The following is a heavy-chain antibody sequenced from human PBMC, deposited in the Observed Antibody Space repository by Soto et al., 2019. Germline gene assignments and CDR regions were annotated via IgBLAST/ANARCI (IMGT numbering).Heavy chain of an antibody. CDR1: GFSFSSYG. CDR2: IPHDGSNK. D-gene: IGHD2-2*01. J-gene: IGHJ6*02. Sequence: LRLSCVASGFSFSSYGMHWVRQAPGKGLEWVAVIPHDGSNKYYGDSVKGRFTISRDDSKNTLYLQMNSLRPEDTAVYYCAKNKFCSSTSCHYYGMDVWGQGTTVTVSS. V-gene: IGHV3-30*18. CDR3: AKNKFCSSTSCHYYGMDV.